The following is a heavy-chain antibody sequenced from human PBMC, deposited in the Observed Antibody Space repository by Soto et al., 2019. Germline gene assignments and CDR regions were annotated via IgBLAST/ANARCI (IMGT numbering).Heavy chain of an antibody. J-gene: IGHJ5*02. CDR3: ARKPGSRKGSRFDP. Sequence: EVQLVESGGGLVKPGGSLRLSCAASGFTFSSYSMNWVRQAPGKGLEWVSSISSSSSYIYYADSVKGRFTISRDNAKNPLYLQKNSLRAEDTAVYYCARKPGSRKGSRFDPWGQGTLVTVSS. V-gene: IGHV3-21*01. CDR1: GFTFSSYS. CDR2: ISSSSSYI.